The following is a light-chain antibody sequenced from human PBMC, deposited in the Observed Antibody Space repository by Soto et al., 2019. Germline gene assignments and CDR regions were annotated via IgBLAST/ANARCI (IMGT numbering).Light chain of an antibody. CDR1: ATRGRNY. J-gene: IGKJ1*01. CDR2: PAT. CDR3: QQYGNSRRP. V-gene: IGKV3-20*01. Sequence: IVLAEAPGALDFSPGERAALSCRARATRGRNYLAWSHQKPGHAPTHRNYPATSRATGIRDRFSASGSGRDFTLTIRRLETEDFAVYYRQQYGNSRRPFGQVTIVDIK.